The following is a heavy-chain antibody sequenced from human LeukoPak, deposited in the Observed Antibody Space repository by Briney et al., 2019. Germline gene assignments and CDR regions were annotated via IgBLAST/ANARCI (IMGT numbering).Heavy chain of an antibody. CDR2: MNPNSGNT. Sequence: ASVKVSCKASGYTFTSYDINWVRQATGQGLEWMGWMNPNSGNTGYAQKFQGRVTITRNTSISTAYMELSSLRSEDTAVYYCARTSNYYDFWSGYYTYYYYYMDVWGKGTTVTVSS. V-gene: IGHV1-8*01. CDR1: GYTFTSYD. D-gene: IGHD3-3*01. J-gene: IGHJ6*03. CDR3: ARTSNYYDFWSGYYTYYYYYMDV.